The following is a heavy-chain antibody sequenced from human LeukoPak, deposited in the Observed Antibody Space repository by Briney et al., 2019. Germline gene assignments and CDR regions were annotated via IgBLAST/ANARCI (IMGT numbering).Heavy chain of an antibody. CDR2: IYYSGST. D-gene: IGHD6-19*01. CDR1: GGSISSYY. Sequence: PSETLSLTCTVSGGSISSYYWSWIQQPPGKGLEWIGYIYYSGSTNYNPSLKSRVTISVDTSKNQFSLKLSSVTAADTAVYYCATSIAVAGTSNWFDPWGQGTLVTVSS. CDR3: ATSIAVAGTSNWFDP. J-gene: IGHJ5*02. V-gene: IGHV4-59*08.